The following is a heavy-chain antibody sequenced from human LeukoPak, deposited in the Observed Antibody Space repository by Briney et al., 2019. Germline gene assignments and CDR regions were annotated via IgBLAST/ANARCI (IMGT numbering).Heavy chain of an antibody. CDR3: VSYGSGSYYIDLPFDY. Sequence: SETLSLTCAVSGYSISSGYYWGWIRQPPGKGLEWIGSIYHSGSTYYNPPLKSRVTISVDTSKNQFSLKLSSVTAADTAVYYCVSYGSGSYYIDLPFDYWGQGTLVTVSS. D-gene: IGHD3-10*01. CDR2: IYHSGST. CDR1: GYSISSGYY. V-gene: IGHV4-38-2*01. J-gene: IGHJ4*02.